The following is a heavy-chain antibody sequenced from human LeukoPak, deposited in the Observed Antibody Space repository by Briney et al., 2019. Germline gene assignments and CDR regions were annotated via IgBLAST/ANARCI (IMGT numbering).Heavy chain of an antibody. CDR3: TTGAPRAYSGSYSNC. D-gene: IGHD1-26*01. J-gene: IGHJ4*02. Sequence: GGSLRLSCAASGFTFSSYSMNWVRQAPGKGLEWVSYISSSSSTIYYADSVKGRFTISRDNAKNSLYLQMNSLKTEDTAVYYCTTGAPRAYSGSYSNCWGQGTLVTVSS. V-gene: IGHV3-48*01. CDR2: ISSSSSTI. CDR1: GFTFSSYS.